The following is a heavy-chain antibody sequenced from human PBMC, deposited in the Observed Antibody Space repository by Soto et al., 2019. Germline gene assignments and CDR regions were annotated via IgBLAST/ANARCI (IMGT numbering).Heavy chain of an antibody. Sequence: PSETLALTCTVSGASLSSGGYFYTWVRQPPGKGLEWLGYIYYRGGTKYSPSLKSRVTISLDKSKSQFSLRLISVTAADPAVYYCTREPSDDNYFDPWGQGPLVTVSS. J-gene: IGHJ5*02. CDR3: TREPSDDNYFDP. CDR2: IYYRGGT. V-gene: IGHV4-61*08. CDR1: GASLSSGGYF.